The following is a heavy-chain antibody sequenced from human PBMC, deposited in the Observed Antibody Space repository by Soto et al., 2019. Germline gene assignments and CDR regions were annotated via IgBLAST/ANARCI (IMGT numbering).Heavy chain of an antibody. V-gene: IGHV3-23*01. CDR1: GFTFSSYA. Sequence: GGSLRLSCAASGFTFSSYAMSWVRQAPGKGLEWVSAISGSGGSTYYADSVKGRFTISRDNSKNTLYLQMNSLRAEDTAVYYCARDRPNTAMLLYVDYYYGMDVWGQGTTVTVSS. D-gene: IGHD5-18*01. J-gene: IGHJ6*02. CDR2: ISGSGGST. CDR3: ARDRPNTAMLLYVDYYYGMDV.